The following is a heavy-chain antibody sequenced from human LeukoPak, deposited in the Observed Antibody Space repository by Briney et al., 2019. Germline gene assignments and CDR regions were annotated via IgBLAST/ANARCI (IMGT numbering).Heavy chain of an antibody. J-gene: IGHJ4*02. V-gene: IGHV1-18*01. CDR2: ISAYNGNT. CDR1: GYTFTSCG. D-gene: IGHD3-3*01. CDR3: ARDRYHDFWSGYSFPRGGPDFDY. Sequence: GASVKVSCKASGYTFTSCGISWVRQAPGQGLEWMGWISAYNGNTNYAQKLQGRVTMTTDTSTSTAYMELRSLRSDDTAVYYCARDRYHDFWSGYSFPRGGPDFDYWGQGTLVTVSS.